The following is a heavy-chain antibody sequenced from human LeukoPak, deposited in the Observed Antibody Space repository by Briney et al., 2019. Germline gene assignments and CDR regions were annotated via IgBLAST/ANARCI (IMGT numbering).Heavy chain of an antibody. CDR2: IRYDGSNK. CDR3: APRGDAFDI. V-gene: IGHV3-30*02. J-gene: IGHJ3*02. Sequence: GGSLRLSCAASGFAFSIYNMHWVRQAPGKGLEWVAFIRYDGSNKYYADSVKGRFTISRDNSKNTLYLQMNSLRAEDTAVYYCAPRGDAFDIWGQGTMVTVSS. CDR1: GFAFSIYN.